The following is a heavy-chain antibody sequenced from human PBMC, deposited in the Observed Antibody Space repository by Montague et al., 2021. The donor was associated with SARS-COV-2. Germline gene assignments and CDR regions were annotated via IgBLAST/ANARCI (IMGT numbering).Heavy chain of an antibody. CDR2: INHTGST. CDR1: GGSFSNKY. J-gene: IGHJ4*02. Sequence: SETLSLTCAVYGGSFSNKYWTWIRQPPGKGLEWIGEINHTGSTNYKPSFKRRVTISVDTSKNQFSLKVSSVTAADTAVYYCARGLVSGSYYLGLDYWGQGTLVTVSS. D-gene: IGHD1-26*01. CDR3: ARGLVSGSYYLGLDY. V-gene: IGHV4-34*01.